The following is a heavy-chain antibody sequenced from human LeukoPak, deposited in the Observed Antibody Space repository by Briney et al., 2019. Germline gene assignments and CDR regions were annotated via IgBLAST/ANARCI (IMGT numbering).Heavy chain of an antibody. J-gene: IGHJ4*02. CDR1: GFTLSSNG. CDR3: TTDAEILLWFGENY. D-gene: IGHD3-10*01. Sequence: GGSLRLSWAAPGFTLSSNGRSGVGKAQGKGWEWGANIKQDGSEKYYVDSVKGRFTISRDNAKNSLYLQMNSLKTEDTAVYYCTTDAEILLWFGENYWGQGTLVTVSS. V-gene: IGHV3-7*03. CDR2: IKQDGSEK.